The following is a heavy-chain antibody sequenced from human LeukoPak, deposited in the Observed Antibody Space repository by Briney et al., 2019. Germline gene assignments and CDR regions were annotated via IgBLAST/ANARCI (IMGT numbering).Heavy chain of an antibody. V-gene: IGHV4-34*01. D-gene: IGHD6-13*01. Sequence: KPSETLSLTCAVYGGSFSGYYWSWIRQPPGKGLEWIGEINHSGSTNYNPSLKSRVTISVDTSKNQFSLKLSSVTAADTAVYYCATSIGSWYYFDYWGQGTLVTVSS. CDR3: ATSIGSWYYFDY. CDR1: GGSFSGYY. J-gene: IGHJ4*02. CDR2: INHSGST.